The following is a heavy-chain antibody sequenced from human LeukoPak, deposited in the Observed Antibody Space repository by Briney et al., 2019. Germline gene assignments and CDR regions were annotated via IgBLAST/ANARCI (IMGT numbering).Heavy chain of an antibody. J-gene: IGHJ4*02. V-gene: IGHV3-33*03. CDR2: IWYDGSNK. CDR3: ARRGTSRSSYYFDY. CDR1: GFTFSSYG. Sequence: GRSLRLSCAASGFTFSSYGMHWVRQAPGKGLEWVAVIWYDGSNKYYADSVKGRFTSSRDNAKNSLYLQMNSLRAEDTAVYYCARRGTSRSSYYFDYWGQGTLVTVSS.